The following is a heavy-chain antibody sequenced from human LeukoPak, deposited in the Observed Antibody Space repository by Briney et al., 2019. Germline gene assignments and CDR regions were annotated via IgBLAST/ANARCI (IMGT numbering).Heavy chain of an antibody. V-gene: IGHV3-9*01. CDR3: AKDATIVVVPAAHLDV. Sequence: TGGSLRLSCAASGFTFDDYAMHWVRQAPGKGLEWVSGISWNSGSIGYADSVKGRFTISRDNAKNSLYLQMNSLRAEDTALYYCAKDATIVVVPAAHLDVWGQGTTVTVSS. D-gene: IGHD2-2*01. J-gene: IGHJ6*02. CDR2: ISWNSGSI. CDR1: GFTFDDYA.